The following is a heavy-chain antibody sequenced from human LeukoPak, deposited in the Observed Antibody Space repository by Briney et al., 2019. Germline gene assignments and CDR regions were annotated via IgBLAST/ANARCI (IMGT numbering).Heavy chain of an antibody. J-gene: IGHJ4*02. V-gene: IGHV4-39*01. Sequence: SETLFLTCTVSGDSLSSGGFYWGWIRQPPGRGLEWIGSIYYSGSTYYNPSLKSRVTISVDTSKNQFSLKLSSVTAADTAVYYCARTYTLDYGSGSSIDYWGQGTLVTVSS. D-gene: IGHD3-10*01. CDR1: GDSLSSGGFY. CDR3: ARTYTLDYGSGSSIDY. CDR2: IYYSGST.